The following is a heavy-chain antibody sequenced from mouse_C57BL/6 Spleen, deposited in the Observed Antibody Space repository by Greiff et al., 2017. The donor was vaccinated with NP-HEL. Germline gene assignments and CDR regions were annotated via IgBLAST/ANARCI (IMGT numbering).Heavy chain of an antibody. CDR2: IDPSDSET. J-gene: IGHJ2*01. D-gene: IGHD1-1*01. V-gene: IGHV1-52*01. Sequence: QVQLQQPGAELVRPGSSVKLSCKASGYTFTSYWMHWVKQRPIQGLEWIGNIDPSDSETHYNQKFKDQAKLTIDKSTSTANMQLSSRTSEDSAVYYCARGAYGSSLDYWGQGTTLTVSS. CDR1: GYTFTSYW. CDR3: ARGAYGSSLDY.